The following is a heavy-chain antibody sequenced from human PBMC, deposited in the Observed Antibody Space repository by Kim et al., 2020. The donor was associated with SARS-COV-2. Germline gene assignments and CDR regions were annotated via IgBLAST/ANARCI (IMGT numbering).Heavy chain of an antibody. CDR2: ISGSGGST. D-gene: IGHD3-10*01. J-gene: IGHJ6*02. CDR1: GFTFSSYA. Sequence: GGSLRLSCAASGFTFSSYAMSWVRQAPGKGLEWVSAISGSGGSTYYADSVKGRFTISRDNSKNTLYLQMNSLRAEDTAVYYCAKEDLLWFGELFFFPPNMDVWGQGTTVTVSS. CDR3: AKEDLLWFGELFFFPPNMDV. V-gene: IGHV3-23*01.